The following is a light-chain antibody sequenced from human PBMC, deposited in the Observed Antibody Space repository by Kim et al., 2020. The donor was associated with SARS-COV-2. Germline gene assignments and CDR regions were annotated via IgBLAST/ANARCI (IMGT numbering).Light chain of an antibody. CDR3: AAWDDSLKGYV. CDR2: SNS. CDR1: SSNIGSYT. V-gene: IGLV1-44*01. J-gene: IGLJ1*01. Sequence: GKRVTISCSGSSSNIGSYTVNWYQQLPGTAPKLLIYSNSQRPSGVPDRFSGSKSGTSASLAISGLQSEDEADYYCAAWDDSLKGYVFGTGTKVTVL.